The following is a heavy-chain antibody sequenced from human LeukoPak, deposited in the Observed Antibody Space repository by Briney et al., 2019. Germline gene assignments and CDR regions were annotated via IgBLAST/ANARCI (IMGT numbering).Heavy chain of an antibody. CDR2: IKEDGNKK. CDR3: ARERPGSASAFDY. D-gene: IGHD6-25*01. J-gene: IGHJ4*02. V-gene: IGHV3-7*01. Sequence: GGSLRLSCAASEFTFTTYWMSWVRHAPGKGPEWVANIKEDGNKKYYADSVKGRFTISRDNAKNSLYLQMSSLRAEDTAIYYCARERPGSASAFDYWGQGTLVTVSS. CDR1: EFTFTTYW.